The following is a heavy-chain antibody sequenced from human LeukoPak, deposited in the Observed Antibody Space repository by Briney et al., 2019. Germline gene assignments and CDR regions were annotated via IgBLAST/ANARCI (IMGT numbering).Heavy chain of an antibody. CDR2: ISDNGAAT. Sequence: GGSLRLSCAASGFTYGTYAVSWVRQAPGKGLNWVSAISDNGAATYYADSVRGRFTVSRDNSINTVYLQMNSLRAEDTAVYYCANLGKYCSGFSCYKWGQGTLVTVSS. D-gene: IGHD2-2*02. CDR3: ANLGKYCSGFSCYK. J-gene: IGHJ4*02. V-gene: IGHV3-23*01. CDR1: GFTYGTYA.